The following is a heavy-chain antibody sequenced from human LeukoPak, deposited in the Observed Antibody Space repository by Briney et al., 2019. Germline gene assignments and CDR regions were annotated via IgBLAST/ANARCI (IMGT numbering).Heavy chain of an antibody. Sequence: GRSLRLSCVASGFTFSRYGMHWVRQAPGKGLEWVAVISYDGSNKYYADSVKGRFTISRDNSKNTLYLQMNSLRGEDTAVYYCAKDRYSGYDLLDYWGQGTLVTVSS. CDR1: GFTFSRYG. CDR3: AKDRYSGYDLLDY. V-gene: IGHV3-30*18. CDR2: ISYDGSNK. J-gene: IGHJ4*02. D-gene: IGHD5-12*01.